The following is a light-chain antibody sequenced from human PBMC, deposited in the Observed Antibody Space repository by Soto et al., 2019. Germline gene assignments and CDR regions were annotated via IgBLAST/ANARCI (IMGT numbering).Light chain of an antibody. V-gene: IGKV1-5*01. CDR2: DAS. CDR1: QTITTW. CDR3: HKYNNTNNSWM. Sequence: DILVTQSPPTLSASVGDRVTITCRASQTITTWIAWYQQKPGKPPKLLVYDASTLQSGVATRFSGSGSGTEFTLIISGLQPEDSATYNCHKYNNTNNSWMFGQVTNVDI. J-gene: IGKJ2*01.